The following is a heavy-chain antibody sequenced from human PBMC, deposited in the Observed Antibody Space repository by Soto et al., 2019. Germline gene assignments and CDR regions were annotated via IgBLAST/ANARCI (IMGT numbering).Heavy chain of an antibody. CDR1: GFTVSSNY. CDR3: ARGSGYSSSGRNY. V-gene: IGHV3-66*01. J-gene: IGHJ4*02. D-gene: IGHD6-6*01. Sequence: GGSLRLSCAASGFTVSSNYMSWVRQAPGKGLEWVSVIYSGGSTYYADSVKGRFTISRDNSKNTLYLQMNSLRAEDTAVYYCARGSGYSSSGRNYWGQGTLVTVSS. CDR2: IYSGGST.